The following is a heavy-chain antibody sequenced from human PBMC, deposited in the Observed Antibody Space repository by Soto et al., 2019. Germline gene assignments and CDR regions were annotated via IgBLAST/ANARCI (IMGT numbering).Heavy chain of an antibody. CDR3: AHRPPYDYGDYDWFDP. Sequence: QITLKESGPTLVKPTQPLTLTCTFSGFSLSTSGVGVGWIRQPPGKALEWLALIYWDDDKRYSPSLKSRLTITKDTSKNQVVLTMTNMDPVDTATYYCAHRPPYDYGDYDWFDPWGQGTLVTVSS. D-gene: IGHD4-17*01. J-gene: IGHJ5*02. V-gene: IGHV2-5*02. CDR1: GFSLSTSGVG. CDR2: IYWDDDK.